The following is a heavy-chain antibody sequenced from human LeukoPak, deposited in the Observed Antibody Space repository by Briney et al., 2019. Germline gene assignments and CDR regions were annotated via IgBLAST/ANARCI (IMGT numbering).Heavy chain of an antibody. V-gene: IGHV4-34*01. CDR1: GGSFSGYY. J-gene: IGHJ6*03. CDR3: ARLRYYYYMDV. Sequence: SETLSLTCAVYGGSFSGYYWSWIRQPPGKGLEWIGEINHSGSTNYNPSLKSRVTISVDTSKNQFSLKLSSVTAADTAVYYCARLRYYYYMDVWGKGTTVTISS. CDR2: INHSGST.